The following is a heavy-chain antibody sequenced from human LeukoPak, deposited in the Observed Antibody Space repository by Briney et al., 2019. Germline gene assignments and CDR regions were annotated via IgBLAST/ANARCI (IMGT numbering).Heavy chain of an antibody. V-gene: IGHV1-18*01. CDR2: ISAYNGNT. J-gene: IGHJ4*02. CDR3: ARAKEREYYYDSSGYPY. Sequence: ASVKVSCKASGNTFTSYGISWVRQAPGQGLEWMGWISAYNGNTNYAQKLQGRVTMTTDTSTSTAYMELRSLRSDDTAVYYCARAKEREYYYDSSGYPYWGQGTLVTVSS. D-gene: IGHD3-22*01. CDR1: GNTFTSYG.